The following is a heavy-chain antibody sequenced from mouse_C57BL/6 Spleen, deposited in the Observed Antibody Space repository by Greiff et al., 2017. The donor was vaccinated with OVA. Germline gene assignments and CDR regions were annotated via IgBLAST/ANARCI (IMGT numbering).Heavy chain of an antibody. CDR1: GYTFTSYW. V-gene: IGHV1-59*01. CDR2: IDPSDSYT. D-gene: IGHD4-1*01. J-gene: IGHJ1*03. Sequence: QVQLKESGAELVRPGTSVKLSCKASGYTFTSYWMHWVKQRPGQGLEWIGVIDPSDSYTNYNQKFKGKSTLTVDTSSSTAYMQLSSLTSEDSAVYYCARDWDRWYFDVWGTGTTVTVSS. CDR3: ARDWDRWYFDV.